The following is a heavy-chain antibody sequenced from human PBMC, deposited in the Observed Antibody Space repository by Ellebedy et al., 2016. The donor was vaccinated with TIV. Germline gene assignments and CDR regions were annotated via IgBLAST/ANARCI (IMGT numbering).Heavy chain of an antibody. CDR3: AREAVAGETSWYFDL. Sequence: GESLKISCAASGFTFSSYDMHWVRQATGKGLDWVSAIGTAGDTYYPGSVKGRFAISRENAKNSLYLQMNSLRAGDTAVYYCAREAVAGETSWYFDLWGRGTLVTVSS. V-gene: IGHV3-13*01. J-gene: IGHJ2*01. CDR2: IGTAGDT. D-gene: IGHD6-19*01. CDR1: GFTFSSYD.